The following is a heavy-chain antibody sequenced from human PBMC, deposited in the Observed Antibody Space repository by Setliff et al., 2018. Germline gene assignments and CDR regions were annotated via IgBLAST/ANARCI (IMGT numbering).Heavy chain of an antibody. D-gene: IGHD4-17*01. V-gene: IGHV1-2*02. CDR3: ARSRLYGGWFDP. CDR2: INPNSGGT. Sequence: ASVKVSCKASGYTFTGYFIHWVRQAPGQGLEWMEWINPNSGGTNYAQKFQGRVTMTRDTSISTAYMELSRLRSDDTAVYSCARSRLYGGWFDPWGQGTLVTVSS. CDR1: GYTFTGYF. J-gene: IGHJ5*02.